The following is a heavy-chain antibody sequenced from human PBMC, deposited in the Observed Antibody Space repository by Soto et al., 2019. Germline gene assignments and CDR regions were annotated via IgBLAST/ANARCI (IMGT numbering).Heavy chain of an antibody. CDR2: IIPIFDIT. V-gene: IGHV1-69*01. Sequence: QVQLVQSGAEVKKPGSSVKVSCKASGGTFRSYSISWVRQAPGQGLEWMGGIIPIFDITNYAQKFQGRVTITADESTSTAYMELSSLGSDDTAVYYCARPDEGGYSSNHHYYYALDVLGQGTTVT. CDR3: ARPDEGGYSSNHHYYYALDV. D-gene: IGHD3-22*01. CDR1: GGTFRSYS. J-gene: IGHJ6*02.